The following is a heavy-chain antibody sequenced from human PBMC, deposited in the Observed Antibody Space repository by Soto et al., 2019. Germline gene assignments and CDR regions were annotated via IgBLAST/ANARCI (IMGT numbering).Heavy chain of an antibody. V-gene: IGHV3-30*18. CDR2: ISYDGSNK. CDR3: AKDLRNYYDSSMDV. CDR1: GFTFSSYG. D-gene: IGHD3-22*01. J-gene: IGHJ6*02. Sequence: QVQLVESGGGVVQPGRSLRLSCAASGFTFSSYGMHWVRQAPGKGLEWVAVISYDGSNKYYADSVKGRFTISRDNSKNTLYLQMNSLRAEDTAVYYCAKDLRNYYDSSMDVWGQGTTVTVSS.